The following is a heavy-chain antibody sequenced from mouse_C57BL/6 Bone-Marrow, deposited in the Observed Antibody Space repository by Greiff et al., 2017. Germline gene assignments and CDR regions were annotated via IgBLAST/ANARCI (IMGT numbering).Heavy chain of an antibody. J-gene: IGHJ2*01. V-gene: IGHV5-17*01. CDR2: ISSGSSTI. CDR3: ARGNFDY. Sequence: EVQVVESGGGLVKPGGSLKLSCAASGFTFSDSGMHWVRQAPEKGLEWVAYISSGSSTIYYADTVKGRFTISRDTAKNTLFLQMTSLRSEDTAMYYCARGNFDYWGQGTTLTVSS. CDR1: GFTFSDSG.